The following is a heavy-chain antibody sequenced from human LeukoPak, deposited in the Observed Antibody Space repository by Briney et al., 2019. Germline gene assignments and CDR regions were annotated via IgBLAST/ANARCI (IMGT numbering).Heavy chain of an antibody. V-gene: IGHV1-18*01. CDR1: GYIFATYG. J-gene: IGHJ4*02. Sequence: GASVKVSCKASGYIFATYGISWVRQAPGQGLEWMGWISADNGNTNYAQNLQGRVTMTTDTSTSTAYMELRSLRSDDTAVYYCVRDGSGSYYPYNFDYWGQGTLVTVSS. CDR3: VRDGSGSYYPYNFDY. CDR2: ISADNGNT. D-gene: IGHD3-10*01.